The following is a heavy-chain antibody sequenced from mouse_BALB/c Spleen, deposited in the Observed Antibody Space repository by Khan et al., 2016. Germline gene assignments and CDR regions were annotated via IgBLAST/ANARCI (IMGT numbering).Heavy chain of an antibody. Sequence: EVQLVESGPGLVKPSQSLSLTCTVTGCSITSDYAWNWIRQFPGNKLEWMGYISYSGSTSYNPSLKSRISITRDTSKNQFFLQLNSVTTEDTATYYCARGGGNYRYFDVWVAGTTVTVSS. CDR1: GCSITSDYA. V-gene: IGHV3-2*02. J-gene: IGHJ1*01. CDR3: ARGGGNYRYFDV. D-gene: IGHD1-1*02. CDR2: ISYSGST.